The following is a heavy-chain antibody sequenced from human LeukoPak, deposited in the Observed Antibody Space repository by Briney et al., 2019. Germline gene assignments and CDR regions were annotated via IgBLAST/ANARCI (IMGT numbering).Heavy chain of an antibody. Sequence: ASVKVSCKASGYTFTSYAMTWVRQAPGQGLEWMGWINTNTGNPTYAQGFTGRFVFSLDTSVSTAYLQISSLKAEDTAVYYCASGELIAAAGHGVYFDYWGQGTLVTVSS. J-gene: IGHJ4*02. CDR1: GYTFTSYA. V-gene: IGHV7-4-1*02. CDR2: INTNTGNP. CDR3: ASGELIAAAGHGVYFDY. D-gene: IGHD6-13*01.